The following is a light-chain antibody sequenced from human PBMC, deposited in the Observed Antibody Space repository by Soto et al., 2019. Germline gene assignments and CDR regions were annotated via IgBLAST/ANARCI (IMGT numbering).Light chain of an antibody. CDR3: SSYTTTSTWV. CDR1: ITDVGCSNY. J-gene: IGLJ2*01. CDR2: DVS. V-gene: IGLV2-14*01. Sequence: QSALTQPASVSGSPGQSITISCTGTITDVGCSNYVSWYKQHPGKDPKLMIYDVSNRPSGVSNRFSGSKSGNTASLTISGLQAEDEADYYCSSYTTTSTWVFGGGTKLTVL.